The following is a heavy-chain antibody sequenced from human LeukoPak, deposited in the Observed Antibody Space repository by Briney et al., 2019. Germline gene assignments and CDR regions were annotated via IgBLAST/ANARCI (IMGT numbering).Heavy chain of an antibody. CDR2: ISYDGSNK. Sequence: GGSLRLSCAASGFTFSSYAMHWVRQAPGKGLEWVAVISYDGSNKYYADSVKGRFTISRDNSKNTLYLQMNSLRAEDTAVYYCARDHPAGYCSGDSCYYHWFDPRGQGTLVTVSS. D-gene: IGHD2-15*01. CDR3: ARDHPAGYCSGDSCYYHWFDP. V-gene: IGHV3-30*14. CDR1: GFTFSSYA. J-gene: IGHJ5*02.